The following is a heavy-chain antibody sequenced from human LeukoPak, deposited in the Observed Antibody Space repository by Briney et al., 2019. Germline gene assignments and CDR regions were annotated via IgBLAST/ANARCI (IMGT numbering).Heavy chain of an antibody. Sequence: GGSLRLSCAASGFTFSSYRMNWVRQAPGKGLEWVSSISSSSSYIYYADSVKGRFTISRDNAKNSLYLQMNSLRAEDTAVYYCARSYYYDSSGTENDYWGQGTLVTVSS. D-gene: IGHD3-22*01. J-gene: IGHJ4*02. V-gene: IGHV3-21*01. CDR2: ISSSSSYI. CDR3: ARSYYYDSSGTENDY. CDR1: GFTFSSYR.